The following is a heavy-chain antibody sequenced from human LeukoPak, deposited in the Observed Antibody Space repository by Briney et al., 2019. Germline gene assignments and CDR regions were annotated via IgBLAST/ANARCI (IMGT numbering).Heavy chain of an antibody. J-gene: IGHJ4*02. CDR2: IYYSGST. CDR1: GGSISSGDYY. Sequence: SQTLSLTCTVSGGSISSGDYYWSWIRQPPGKGLEWIGYIYYSGSTYYNPSLKSRVTISVDTSKNQFSLKLSSVTAADTAVYYCARDRALSRGDYFDYWGQGTLVTVSS. D-gene: IGHD5-24*01. V-gene: IGHV4-30-4*01. CDR3: ARDRALSRGDYFDY.